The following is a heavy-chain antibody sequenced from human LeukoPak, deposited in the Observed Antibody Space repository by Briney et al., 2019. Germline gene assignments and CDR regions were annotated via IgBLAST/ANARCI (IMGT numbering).Heavy chain of an antibody. D-gene: IGHD2-15*01. Sequence: GSLRLSCAASGFTFSSYWMSWVRQAPGKGLEWVVVISHDGSNNNYADSVKGRFTISRDNSKNTLYLQMNSLRPEDTAVYYCAKVRVGTAHFDYWGQGTLVTVSS. CDR2: ISHDGSNN. J-gene: IGHJ4*02. CDR1: GFTFSSYW. CDR3: AKVRVGTAHFDY. V-gene: IGHV3-30*18.